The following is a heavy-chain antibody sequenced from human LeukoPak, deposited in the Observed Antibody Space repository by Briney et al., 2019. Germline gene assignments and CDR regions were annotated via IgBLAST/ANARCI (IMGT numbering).Heavy chain of an antibody. V-gene: IGHV3-53*01. CDR3: ARAYGDYVVDY. CDR2: IYSGGST. J-gene: IGHJ4*02. Sequence: QAGGSLRLSCAASGFTVSSNYMSWVRQAPGKGLEWVSVIYSGGSTYYADSVKGRFTISRDNSKNTLYLQMNSLRAEDTAVHYCARAYGDYVVDYWGQGTLVTVSS. CDR1: GFTVSSNY. D-gene: IGHD4-17*01.